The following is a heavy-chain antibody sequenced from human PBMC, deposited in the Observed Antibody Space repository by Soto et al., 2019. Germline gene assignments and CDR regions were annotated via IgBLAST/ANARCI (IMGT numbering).Heavy chain of an antibody. J-gene: IGHJ4*02. CDR2: ISSSSSYI. CDR3: ARTIPTHIDFDY. D-gene: IGHD2-21*01. Sequence: ASETLSLTCTVSGGSISSSSYYWGWIRQPPGKGLEWVSSISSSSSYIYYADSVKGRFTISRDNAKNSLYLQMNSLRAEDTAVYYCARTIPTHIDFDYWGQGTLVTVSS. V-gene: IGHV3-21*01. CDR1: GGSISSSS.